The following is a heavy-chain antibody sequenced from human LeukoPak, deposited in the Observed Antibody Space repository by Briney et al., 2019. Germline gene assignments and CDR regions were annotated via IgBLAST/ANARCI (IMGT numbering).Heavy chain of an antibody. CDR2: INPGDAGT. CDR1: GYTFTSYY. V-gene: IGHV1-46*01. CDR3: AYLVGATSFDY. Sequence: ASVKVSCKASGYTFTSYYMHWVRQAPGQGLEWMGLINPGDAGTSYAQQFQGRVTMTRDTSTSTVYMELSSLRSDDTAVYYCAYLVGATSFDYWGQGTLVTVSP. D-gene: IGHD1-26*01. J-gene: IGHJ4*02.